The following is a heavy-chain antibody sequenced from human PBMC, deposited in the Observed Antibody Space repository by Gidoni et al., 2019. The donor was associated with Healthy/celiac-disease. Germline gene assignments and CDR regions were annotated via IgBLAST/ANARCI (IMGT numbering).Heavy chain of an antibody. D-gene: IGHD6-13*01. CDR3: AIGKRNIKGQQLVHRRNWYFDL. Sequence: QVQLQESGPGLVKPSGTLSLTCAVSGGSISSSNWWSWVRQPTGKGLEWIGEIYHSGSTNYNPSLKSRVTISVDKSKNQFSLKLSSVTAADTAVYYCAIGKRNIKGQQLVHRRNWYFDLWGRGTLVTVSS. CDR2: IYHSGST. V-gene: IGHV4-4*02. J-gene: IGHJ2*01. CDR1: GGSISSSNW.